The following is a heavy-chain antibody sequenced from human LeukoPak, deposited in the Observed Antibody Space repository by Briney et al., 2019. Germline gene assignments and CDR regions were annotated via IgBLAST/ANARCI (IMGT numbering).Heavy chain of an antibody. CDR2: TFYRSKWYY. J-gene: IGHJ4*02. CDR1: GDSVSSNDAA. CDR3: ARENTLVRGTRNPFDY. Sequence: QTLSLTCAISGDSVSSNDAAWNWIRQSPSRGLEWLGRTFYRSKWYYDSAVSVKSRITINPDTSKNQFSLQLNSVTPEDTAVYYCARENTLVRGTRNPFDYWGRGTLVIVSA. D-gene: IGHD3-10*01. V-gene: IGHV6-1*01.